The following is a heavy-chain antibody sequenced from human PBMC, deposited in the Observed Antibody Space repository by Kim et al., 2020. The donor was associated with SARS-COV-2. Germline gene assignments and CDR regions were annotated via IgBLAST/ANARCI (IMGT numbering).Heavy chain of an antibody. D-gene: IGHD2-21*02. CDR1: GFTFGDYY. J-gene: IGHJ6*03. CDR3: ARCRRGDEYMDV. V-gene: IGHV3-49*04. CDR2: IRTNTYGGTT. Sequence: GGSLRLSCTASGFTFGDYYMTWVRLAPGKGLEWVGVIRTNTYGGTTEYAPPVNGRFIVSRDDSNSIAYLQLNSLKSEDTAVYYCARCRRGDEYMDVWG.